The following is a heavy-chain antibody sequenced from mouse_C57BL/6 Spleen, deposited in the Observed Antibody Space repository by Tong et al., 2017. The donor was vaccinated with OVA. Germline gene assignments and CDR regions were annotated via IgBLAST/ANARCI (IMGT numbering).Heavy chain of an antibody. V-gene: IGHV1-82*01. J-gene: IGHJ4*01. CDR3: ARGSSGYRSYAVIY. Sequence: VQLQESGPELVKPGASVKISCKASGYAFSSSWMNWVKQRPGKGLEWIGRIYPGDGDTNYNGKFKGKATLTADKSSSTAYMQLSSLTSEDSAVYFCARGSSGYRSYAVIYRGERTSDTV. CDR2: IYPGDGDT. CDR1: GYAFSSSW. D-gene: IGHD3-2*02.